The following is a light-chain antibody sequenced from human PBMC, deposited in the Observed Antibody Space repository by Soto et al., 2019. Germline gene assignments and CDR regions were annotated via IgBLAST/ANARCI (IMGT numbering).Light chain of an antibody. CDR1: SSDVGSYNL. Sequence: QSALTQPASVSGSPGQSITISCTGTSSDVGSYNLVSWYQQHPGKAPKLMIYDVSKRPSGVSNRCSGSKSGNTASLTISGLQAEDESEYYCCSYAGSSTYVFGTGTKLTVL. CDR3: CSYAGSSTYV. J-gene: IGLJ1*01. V-gene: IGLV2-23*02. CDR2: DVS.